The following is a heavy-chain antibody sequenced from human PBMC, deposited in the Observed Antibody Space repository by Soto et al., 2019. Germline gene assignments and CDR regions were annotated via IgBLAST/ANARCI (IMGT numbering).Heavy chain of an antibody. CDR3: AREVTTVDSYYYYGMDV. CDR1: GGSISSYY. V-gene: IGHV4-59*01. D-gene: IGHD1-1*01. CDR2: IYYSGST. Sequence: SETLSLTCTVSGGSISSYYWSWIRQPPGKGLEWIGYIYYSGSTNYNPSLKSRVTISVDTSKNQFSLKLSSVTAADTAVYYCAREVTTVDSYYYYGMDVWGQGTTVTGSS. J-gene: IGHJ6*02.